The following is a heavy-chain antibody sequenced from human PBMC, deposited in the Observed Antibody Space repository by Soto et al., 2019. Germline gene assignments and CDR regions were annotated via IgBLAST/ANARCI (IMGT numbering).Heavy chain of an antibody. CDR1: GGSISSGGYY. V-gene: IGHV4-31*03. CDR3: ARTPGGYSYGWEYYYYGMDV. Sequence: LSLTCTVSGGSISSGGYYWSWIRQHPGKGLEWIGYIYYSGSTYYNPSLKSRVTISVDTSKNQFSLKLSSVTAADTAVYYCARTPGGYSYGWEYYYYGMDVWGQGTTVTVSS. J-gene: IGHJ6*02. D-gene: IGHD5-18*01. CDR2: IYYSGST.